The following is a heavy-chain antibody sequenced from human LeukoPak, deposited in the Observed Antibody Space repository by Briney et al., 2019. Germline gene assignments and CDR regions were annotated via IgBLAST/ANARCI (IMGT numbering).Heavy chain of an antibody. J-gene: IGHJ6*03. CDR3: VANGYYSLDV. V-gene: IGHV4-39*07. Sequence: SETLSLTCTVSDGSFSSYYWGWIRQPPGKGLEWIGSIYHSGSTYYNPSLKSRVTISVDTSKNQFSLKVNSLTAADTAVYYCVANGYYSLDVWGKGITVTVSS. CDR1: DGSFSSYY. D-gene: IGHD2-8*01. CDR2: IYHSGST.